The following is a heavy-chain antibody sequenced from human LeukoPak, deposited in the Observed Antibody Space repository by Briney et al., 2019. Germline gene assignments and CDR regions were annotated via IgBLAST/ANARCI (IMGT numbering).Heavy chain of an antibody. D-gene: IGHD6-13*01. J-gene: IGHJ4*02. Sequence: SETLSLTCTVSGGSISSYYWSWIRQPPGKGLEWIGCIYYSGSTYYNPSLKSRVTISVDTSKNQFSLKLSSVTAADTAVYYCARVAGSSLGFDYWGQGTLVTVSS. CDR2: IYYSGST. CDR3: ARVAGSSLGFDY. CDR1: GGSISSYY. V-gene: IGHV4-59*12.